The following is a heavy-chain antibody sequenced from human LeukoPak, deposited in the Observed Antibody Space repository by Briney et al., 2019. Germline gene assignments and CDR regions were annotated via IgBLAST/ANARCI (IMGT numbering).Heavy chain of an antibody. CDR1: GDSLSNNNVA. D-gene: IGHD3-10*01. CDR2: TYYRPKFNT. J-gene: IGHJ4*02. CDR3: ARGSHSSFDY. Sequence: SQTLSLTCAISGDSLSNNNVAWNWIRQSPSRGLEWLGRTYYRPKFNTHYAVSVKSRIAINSDTSKNQFSLQLNSVTPEDTGVYYCARGSHSSFDYWGQGTLVTVSS. V-gene: IGHV6-1*01.